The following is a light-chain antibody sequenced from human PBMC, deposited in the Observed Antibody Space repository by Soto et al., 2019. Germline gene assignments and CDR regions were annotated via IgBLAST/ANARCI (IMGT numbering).Light chain of an antibody. V-gene: IGKV3-20*01. J-gene: IGKJ2*01. CDR2: GAS. CDR1: QSVSSSY. Sequence: EIVLTQSPGTLSLSPGERATLSCRASQSVSSSYLAWYQQKPGQAPRLLIYGASSRATGIPDRFSGSGSGTDFTLTISRLDSKDLAVYYCQQYGSLPYTFGQGTKLEIK. CDR3: QQYGSLPYT.